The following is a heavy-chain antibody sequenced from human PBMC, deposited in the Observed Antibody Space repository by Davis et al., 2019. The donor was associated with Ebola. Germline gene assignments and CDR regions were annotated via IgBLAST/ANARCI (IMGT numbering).Heavy chain of an antibody. Sequence: PGGSLRLSCAASGFTFSSYGMHWVRQAPGKGLEWVAVISYDGSNKYYADSVKGRFTISRENAKNSLYLQMNSLRAEDTAVYYCARDAIFRGLRYYMDVWGKGTTVTVSS. CDR1: GFTFSSYG. CDR2: ISYDGSNK. CDR3: ARDAIFRGLRYYMDV. V-gene: IGHV3-30*03. D-gene: IGHD3-9*01. J-gene: IGHJ6*03.